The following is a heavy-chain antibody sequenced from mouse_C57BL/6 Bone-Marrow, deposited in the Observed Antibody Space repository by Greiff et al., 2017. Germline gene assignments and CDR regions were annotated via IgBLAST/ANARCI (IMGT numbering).Heavy chain of an antibody. CDR2: IWRGGST. Sequence: QVQLQQSGPGLVQPSQSLSITCTVSGFSLTSYGVHWVRQSPGKGLEWLGVIWRGGSTDYNAAFMSRLSITKDNSKSQVFFKMNSLQADYAAIYYCAKSFYENYWYFSVWGTGTTVTVSS. CDR1: GFSLTSYG. D-gene: IGHD2-3*01. J-gene: IGHJ1*03. V-gene: IGHV2-5*01. CDR3: AKSFYENYWYFSV.